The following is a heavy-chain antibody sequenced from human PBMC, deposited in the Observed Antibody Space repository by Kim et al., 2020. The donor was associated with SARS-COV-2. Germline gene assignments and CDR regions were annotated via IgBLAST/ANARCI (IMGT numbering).Heavy chain of an antibody. Sequence: SLKSRDTISVDTSKNQFSLKLSSVTAADTAVYYCASNWNVVGLGSYGMDVWGQGTTVTVSS. CDR3: ASNWNVVGLGSYGMDV. V-gene: IGHV4-39*01. J-gene: IGHJ6*02. D-gene: IGHD1-20*01.